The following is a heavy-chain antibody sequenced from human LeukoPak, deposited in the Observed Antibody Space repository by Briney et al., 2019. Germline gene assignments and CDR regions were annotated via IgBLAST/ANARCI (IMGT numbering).Heavy chain of an antibody. J-gene: IGHJ5*02. CDR3: ARYYSTSSGPRWFDP. CDR2: ISSSSNSM. Sequence: GGSLRLSCAASGFTFSSFTMHWVRQAPGKGLEWVSSISSSSNSMYYADSVKGRFTISRDNAKNSLYLQMNSLRAEDTAVYFCARYYSTSSGPRWFDPWGQGTLVTVSS. CDR1: GFTFSSFT. D-gene: IGHD2/OR15-2a*01. V-gene: IGHV3-21*01.